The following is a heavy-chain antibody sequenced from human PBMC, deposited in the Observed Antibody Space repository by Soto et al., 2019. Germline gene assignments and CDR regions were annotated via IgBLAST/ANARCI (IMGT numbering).Heavy chain of an antibody. CDR1: GSTFCNYA. V-gene: IGHV3-23*01. CDR2: IHSDGST. CDR3: ARDASGPFDY. D-gene: IGHD6-19*01. Sequence: GGSLRLSCAASGSTFCNYAMNWVRQAPGKGLEWVSTIHSDGSTHYTDSVRGRFTISRDNSKNTLYLQMDRLRVDDTAVYFCARDASGPFDYWGQGTLVTVSS. J-gene: IGHJ4*02.